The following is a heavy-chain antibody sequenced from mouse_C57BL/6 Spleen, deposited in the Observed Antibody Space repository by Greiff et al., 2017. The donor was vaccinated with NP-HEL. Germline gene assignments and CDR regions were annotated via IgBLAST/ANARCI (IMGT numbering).Heavy chain of an antibody. J-gene: IGHJ3*01. CDR2: IDPSDSYT. CDR3: ARGQDYGTPFAY. Sequence: QVQLQQPGAELVRPGTSVKLSCKASGYTFTSYWMHWVKQRPGQGLEWVGVIDPSDSYTNYNQKFKGKATLTVDTSSSTAYMQLSSLTSEDSAVYYCARGQDYGTPFAYWGQGTLVTVSA. D-gene: IGHD1-1*01. CDR1: GYTFTSYW. V-gene: IGHV1-59*01.